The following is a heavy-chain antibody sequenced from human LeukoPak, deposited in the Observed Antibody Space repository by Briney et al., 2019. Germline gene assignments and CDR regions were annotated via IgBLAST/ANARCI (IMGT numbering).Heavy chain of an antibody. CDR2: ISGSGGST. J-gene: IGHJ6*02. CDR1: GFTFSSYA. Sequence: PGGSLRLSCAASGFTFSSYAMSWVRQAPGKGLEWVSAISGSGGSTYYADSVKGRFTISRDNSKNTLYLQMNSLRAEDTAVYYCAKDIRSWRGELGVNYYYYYGMDVWGQGTTVTVSS. D-gene: IGHD1-26*01. CDR3: AKDIRSWRGELGVNYYYYYGMDV. V-gene: IGHV3-23*01.